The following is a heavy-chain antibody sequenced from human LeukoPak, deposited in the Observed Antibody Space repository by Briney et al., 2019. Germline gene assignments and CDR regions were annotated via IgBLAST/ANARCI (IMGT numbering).Heavy chain of an antibody. D-gene: IGHD3-3*01. CDR1: GFTFSSYG. V-gene: IGHV3-33*01. CDR2: IWYDGSNK. CDR3: ARDGVGAHGYFQH. Sequence: GGSLTLSCAASGFTFSSYGMHWVRQAPGKGLEWVAVIWYDGSNKYYADSVKGRFTISRDNSKNTLYLQMNSLRAEDTAVYYCARDGVGAHGYFQHWGQGTLVTVSS. J-gene: IGHJ1*01.